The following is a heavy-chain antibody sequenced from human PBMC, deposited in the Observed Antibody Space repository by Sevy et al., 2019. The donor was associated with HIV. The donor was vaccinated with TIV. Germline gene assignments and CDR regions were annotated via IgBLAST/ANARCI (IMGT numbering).Heavy chain of an antibody. CDR3: ARGPSWFGAYGLDV. CDR2: INADNSNK. V-gene: IGHV1-3*01. J-gene: IGHJ6*02. Sequence: ASVKVSCKASGYTFTGYAIHWVRQAPGQRLEWMGWINADNSNKKYSQKFQERVNLTRDTSANTAYMDLSSLTSEATASYFCARGPSWFGAYGLDVWGLGTTVTVSS. CDR1: GYTFTGYA. D-gene: IGHD3-10*01.